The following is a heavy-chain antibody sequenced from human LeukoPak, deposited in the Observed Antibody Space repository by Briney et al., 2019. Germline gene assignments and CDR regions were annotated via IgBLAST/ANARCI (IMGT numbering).Heavy chain of an antibody. CDR1: GFTFSSYS. CDR3: ARAGGIAAAVMYYYYGMDV. D-gene: IGHD6-13*01. Sequence: GGSLRLSCAASGFTFSSYSMHWVRQAPGKGLEWVSYISSSSTYIYYADSVKGRFTISRDNAKNSLYLQMNSLRAEDTAVYYCARAGGIAAAVMYYYYGMDVWGQGTTVTVSS. V-gene: IGHV3-21*01. J-gene: IGHJ6*02. CDR2: ISSSSTYI.